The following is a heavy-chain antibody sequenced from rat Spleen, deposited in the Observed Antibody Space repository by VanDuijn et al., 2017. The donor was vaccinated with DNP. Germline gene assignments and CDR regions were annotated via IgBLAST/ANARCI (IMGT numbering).Heavy chain of an antibody. V-gene: IGHV5-27*01. J-gene: IGHJ2*01. CDR1: GFTFGDYY. D-gene: IGHD1-11*01. CDR3: TTGYGGPDY. CDR2: ISTGGGNP. Sequence: EVHLVDSGGGLVQPGRSLKLSCATSGFTFGDYYMSWVRQAPTKGLEWVASISTGGGNPYYRDSVKGRFTISRDNEKNTQYQQMDSLRSEDTATYYCTTGYGGPDYWGQGVMVTVSS.